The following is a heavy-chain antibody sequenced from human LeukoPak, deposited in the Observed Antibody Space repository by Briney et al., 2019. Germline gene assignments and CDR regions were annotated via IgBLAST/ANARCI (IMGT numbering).Heavy chain of an antibody. V-gene: IGHV3-23*01. CDR3: AFTNYYDSSGYYAPRLDY. D-gene: IGHD3-22*01. CDR1: GFTFSSYA. CDR2: ISGSGGGST. Sequence: GGSLRLSCAASGFTFSSYAMSWVRQAPGKGLEWVSAISGSGGGSTYYADSVKGRFTISRDNSKNTLYLQMNSLRAEDTAVYYCAFTNYYDSSGYYAPRLDYWGQGTLVTVSS. J-gene: IGHJ4*02.